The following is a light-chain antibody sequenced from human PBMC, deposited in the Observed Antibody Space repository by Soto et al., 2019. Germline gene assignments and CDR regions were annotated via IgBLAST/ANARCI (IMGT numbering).Light chain of an antibody. CDR1: SSDVGGYTY. CDR2: DVT. V-gene: IGLV2-8*01. J-gene: IGLJ2*01. Sequence: QSALTQPPSASGSPGQSVTISCTGTSSDVGGYTYVSWYQQHPGKAPKLLIHDVTERPSGVPDRFSGSRSDSTASLTVSGLQAEDEADYYCSSYAGNDIVLLGGGTKLTVL. CDR3: SSYAGNDIVL.